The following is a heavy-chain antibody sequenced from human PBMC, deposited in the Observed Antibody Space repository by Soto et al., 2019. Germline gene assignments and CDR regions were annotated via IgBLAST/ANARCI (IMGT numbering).Heavy chain of an antibody. D-gene: IGHD6-13*01. CDR3: AKEETSSSSWYYYYYYGMDV. V-gene: IGHV3-23*01. J-gene: IGHJ6*02. CDR1: GFTFSSYG. CDR2: ISGSGGST. Sequence: GGSLRLSCAASGFTFSSYGMHWVRQAPGKGLEWVAAISGSGGSTYYADSVKGRFTISRDNSKNTLYLQMNSLRAEDTAVYYCAKEETSSSSWYYYYYYGMDVWGQGTTVTVSS.